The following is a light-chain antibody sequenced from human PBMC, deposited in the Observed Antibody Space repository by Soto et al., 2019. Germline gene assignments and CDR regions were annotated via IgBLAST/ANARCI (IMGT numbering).Light chain of an antibody. CDR1: QSVTSSY. Sequence: ETVFTQAAGALSLSPGERATLSCRASQSVTSSYLAWYQQKPGQAPRLLIYGASTRATGIPDRFSGSGSGTDFTLTISRLEPEDFAVYYCQQYAGSRTFGQGTKVDIK. J-gene: IGKJ1*01. CDR3: QQYAGSRT. CDR2: GAS. V-gene: IGKV3-20*01.